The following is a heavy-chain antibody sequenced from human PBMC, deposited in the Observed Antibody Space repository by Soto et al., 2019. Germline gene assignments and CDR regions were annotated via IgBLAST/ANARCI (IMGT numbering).Heavy chain of an antibody. V-gene: IGHV4-59*07. CDR1: GGFISSYY. J-gene: IGHJ3*02. D-gene: IGHD2-15*01. Sequence: SDTLSLTSSVSGGFISSYYWSWIRQPPGKGLEWIGYIYYSGSTNYNPSLKSRVTISVDTSKNQFSLKLSSVTAADTAVYYCARSYCSGGSCYPYDAFDIWGQGTMVT. CDR2: IYYSGST. CDR3: ARSYCSGGSCYPYDAFDI.